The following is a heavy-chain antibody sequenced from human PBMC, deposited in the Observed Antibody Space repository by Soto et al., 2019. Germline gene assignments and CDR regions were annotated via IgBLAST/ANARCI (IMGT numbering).Heavy chain of an antibody. D-gene: IGHD2-2*01. J-gene: IGHJ3*02. CDR1: GYTLTELS. CDR3: ATPYQPRLSGDDAFNI. V-gene: IGHV1-24*01. CDR2: VDPDDGAT. Sequence: ASVKVSCKVSGYTLTELSMHWVRQAPGKALEWMGGVDPDDGATIYAQTFQGRVTMTEDTSTDTAYMELSSRRSEETAVYYCATPYQPRLSGDDAFNILGQETMLTVSS.